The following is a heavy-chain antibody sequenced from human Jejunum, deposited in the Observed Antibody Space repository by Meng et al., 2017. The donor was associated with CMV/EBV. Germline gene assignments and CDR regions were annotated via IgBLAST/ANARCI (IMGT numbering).Heavy chain of an antibody. D-gene: IGHD6-13*01. V-gene: IGHV4-4*07. CDR1: GGSISGYY. J-gene: IGHJ4*02. CDR2: VYMSGST. CDR3: ARDRMAAPGTFEY. Sequence: QAHLQGSGPGLVKPSETLSLTCTVSGGSISGYYWNWIRQPAGKGLEWIGRVYMSGSTNYNPSLRSRVAMSVDTSKTQFSLRLTSVTAADTAVYYCARDRMAAPGTFEYWGQGTLVTVSS.